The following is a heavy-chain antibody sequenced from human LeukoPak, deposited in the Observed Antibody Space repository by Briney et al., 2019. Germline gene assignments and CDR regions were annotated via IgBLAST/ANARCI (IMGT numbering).Heavy chain of an antibody. CDR1: GLTVSNNY. CDR2: IYTDGTT. Sequence: GGSLTLSCAASGLTVSNNYMSWVRQAPGKGRDLISVIYTDGTTFYADSVKGRFNISRDNSNNTVYLQMNKLRGEDTAVYYFARDYELTGTIFDFWGQGTLVTVFS. D-gene: IGHD3-9*01. V-gene: IGHV3-66*01. CDR3: ARDYELTGTIFDF. J-gene: IGHJ4*02.